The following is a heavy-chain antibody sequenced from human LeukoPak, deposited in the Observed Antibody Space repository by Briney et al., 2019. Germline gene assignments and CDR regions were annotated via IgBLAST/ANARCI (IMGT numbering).Heavy chain of an antibody. CDR3: SILVRVSSDYFDY. V-gene: IGHV4-59*01. D-gene: IGHD3-3*02. J-gene: IGHJ4*02. CDR1: GGSISSYY. CDR2: IYYSGST. Sequence: SETLSLTCTVSGGSISSYYWSWIRQPPGKGMVWIGYIYYSGSTNYNPPLKSRVTITADTSKNQFHRKLSSVAAADTAVYYCSILVRVSSDYFDYWGQGTLVTVSS.